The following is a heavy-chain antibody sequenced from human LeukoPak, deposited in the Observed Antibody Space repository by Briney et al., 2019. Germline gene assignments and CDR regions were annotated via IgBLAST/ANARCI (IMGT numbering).Heavy chain of an antibody. Sequence: ASVKVSCKASGYTFTGYYMHWVRQAPGQGLEWMGRINPNSGGTNYAQKFQGRVTMTRDTSISTAYMELSMLRSDDTAVYYCARGYYDFWSGYQEGEFDYWGQGTLVTVSS. CDR2: INPNSGGT. CDR3: ARGYYDFWSGYQEGEFDY. J-gene: IGHJ4*02. V-gene: IGHV1-2*06. D-gene: IGHD3-3*01. CDR1: GYTFTGYY.